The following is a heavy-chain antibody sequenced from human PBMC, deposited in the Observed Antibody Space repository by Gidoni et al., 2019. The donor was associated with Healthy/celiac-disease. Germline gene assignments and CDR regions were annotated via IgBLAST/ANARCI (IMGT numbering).Heavy chain of an antibody. Sequence: QVPLVGFGGGVVKPGGSLGLPCATSGFTFSSYGMRWVRQAPGKGLEGVAVISYDGSNKYYADSVKGRFTISRDNSKNTLYLQMNSLRAEDTAVYYCAKDADIAAAAQWGQGTLVTVSS. V-gene: IGHV3-30*18. D-gene: IGHD6-13*01. CDR2: ISYDGSNK. J-gene: IGHJ4*02. CDR1: GFTFSSYG. CDR3: AKDADIAAAAQ.